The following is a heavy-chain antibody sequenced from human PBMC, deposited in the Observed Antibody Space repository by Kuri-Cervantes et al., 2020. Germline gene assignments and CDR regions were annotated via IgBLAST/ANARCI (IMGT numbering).Heavy chain of an antibody. D-gene: IGHD6-19*01. J-gene: IGHJ4*02. CDR3: ARDTHSSGWFYCFDY. V-gene: IGHV3-30-3*01. CDR2: ISYDGSNK. CDR1: GFTFSDYY. Sequence: LSLTCAASGFTFSDYYMSWIRQAPGKGLEWVAVISYDGSNKYYADSVKGRFTISRDNSKNTLYLQMNSLRAEDTAVYYCARDTHSSGWFYCFDYWGQGTLVTVSS.